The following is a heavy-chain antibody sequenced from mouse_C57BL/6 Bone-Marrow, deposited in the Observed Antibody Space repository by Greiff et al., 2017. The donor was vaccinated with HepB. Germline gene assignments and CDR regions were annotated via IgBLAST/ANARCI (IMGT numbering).Heavy chain of an antibody. CDR3: ARAVPLFAY. CDR2: INPSSGYT. CDR1: GYTFTSYW. Sequence: VQLVESGAELAKPGASVKLSYKASGYTFTSYWMHWVKQRPGQGLEWIGYINPSSGYTKYNQKFKDKATLTTDTSSSTAYMQLSSLTYEDSAVYYCARAVPLFAYWGQGTLVTVSA. V-gene: IGHV1-7*01. J-gene: IGHJ3*01.